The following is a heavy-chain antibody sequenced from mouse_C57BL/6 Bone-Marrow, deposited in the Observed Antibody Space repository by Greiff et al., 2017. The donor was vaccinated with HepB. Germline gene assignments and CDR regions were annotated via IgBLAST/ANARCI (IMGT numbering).Heavy chain of an antibody. D-gene: IGHD1-1*01. J-gene: IGHJ4*01. Sequence: EVKLVESGGDLVKPGGSLKLSCAASGFTFSSYGMSWVRQTPDKRLEWVATISSGGSYTYYPDSVKGRFTISRDNAKNTLYLQMSSLKSEDTAMYFCARNYYGSSPYYAMDYWGQGTSVTVSS. CDR3: ARNYYGSSPYYAMDY. CDR1: GFTFSSYG. V-gene: IGHV5-6*01. CDR2: ISSGGSYT.